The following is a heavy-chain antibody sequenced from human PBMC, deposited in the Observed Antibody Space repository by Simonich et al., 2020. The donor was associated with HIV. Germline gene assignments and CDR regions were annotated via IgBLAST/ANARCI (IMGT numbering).Heavy chain of an antibody. J-gene: IGHJ4*01. Sequence: QVQLQQWGAGLLKPSETLSLTCAVYGGSFINYYWSWIRQPPGKGQEWIGEINPSGSTQYNAYLKSRVTISVDTSKNQFSLKLTSVTAADTAVYYCTRRGSVSSGSPRYFDGWGHGTLVIVSS. CDR1: GGSFINYY. CDR2: INPSGST. V-gene: IGHV4-34*01. D-gene: IGHD3-10*01. CDR3: TRRGSVSSGSPRYFDG.